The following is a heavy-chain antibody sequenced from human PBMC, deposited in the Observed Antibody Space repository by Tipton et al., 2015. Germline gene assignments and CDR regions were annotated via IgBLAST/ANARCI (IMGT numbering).Heavy chain of an antibody. CDR2: VYFSGNT. J-gene: IGHJ6*02. CDR1: GDSMSRYF. V-gene: IGHV4-59*01. CDR3: ARDGSDSEGYYYYGVDV. Sequence: TLSLTCSVSGDSMSRYFWHWVRQSPGKGLEWLGCVYFSGNTYHNPSLKSRVTISLDTSKKQFSLSLTSMTAADSAVYYCARDGSDSEGYYYYGVDVWGQGITVTVSS. D-gene: IGHD3-3*01.